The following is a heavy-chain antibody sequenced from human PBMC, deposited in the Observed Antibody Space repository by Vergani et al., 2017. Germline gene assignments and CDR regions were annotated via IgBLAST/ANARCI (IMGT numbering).Heavy chain of an antibody. CDR3: ARGPVGANEGRFDY. CDR1: GGSFSGYY. D-gene: IGHD1-26*01. J-gene: IGHJ4*02. Sequence: QVQLHQWGAGLLKPSETLSLTCAVYGGSFSGYYWSWIRQPPGKGLEWIGEINHSGSTNYNPSLKSRVTISVDTSKNQFSLKLSSVTAADTAVYYCARGPVGANEGRFDYWGQGTLVTVSS. CDR2: INHSGST. V-gene: IGHV4-34*01.